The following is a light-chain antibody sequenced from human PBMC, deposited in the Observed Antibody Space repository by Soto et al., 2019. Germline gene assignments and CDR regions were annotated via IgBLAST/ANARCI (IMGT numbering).Light chain of an antibody. J-gene: IGKJ1*01. CDR3: QHTFRSPRR. V-gene: IGKV1-39*01. CDR1: QSVSTY. CDR2: SAI. Sequence: DIQLAQSPPSLSASVGDTITITWRASQSVSTYLNWYQQRPGKAPSLLIYSAISLQSGVPSRFSGSGSGTDFTLTIRNLQPEDFAVYYCQHTFRSPRRFGQGTKVDIK.